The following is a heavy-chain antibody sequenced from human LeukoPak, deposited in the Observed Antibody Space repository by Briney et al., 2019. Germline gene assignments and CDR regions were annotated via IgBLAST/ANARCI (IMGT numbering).Heavy chain of an antibody. Sequence: PGGSLRLSCAASGFTFSDYYMSWIRQAPGKGLEWISCISSSSNYKNYADSVQGRFTISRDNAKSSLYLQMNGLRAVDTAVYYCARHGLYDSTDYWTFQHWGQGTLVTVSS. CDR2: ISSSSNYK. CDR1: GFTFSDYY. D-gene: IGHD3-22*01. CDR3: ARHGLYDSTDYWTFQH. V-gene: IGHV3-11*06. J-gene: IGHJ1*01.